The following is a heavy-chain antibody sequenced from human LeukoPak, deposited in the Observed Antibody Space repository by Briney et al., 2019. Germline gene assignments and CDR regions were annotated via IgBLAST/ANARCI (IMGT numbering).Heavy chain of an antibody. D-gene: IGHD2-2*01. CDR1: GYTFTSHG. Sequence: ASVRVSCKASGYTFTSHGISWVRQAPGQGLEWIAWISGNNDNPNYGQKFQGRFTVTTDSSTSTAYMELRNLRSDDTAVYYCARDGTSTDDYWGQGTLVTVSS. J-gene: IGHJ4*02. V-gene: IGHV1-18*01. CDR2: ISGNNDNP. CDR3: ARDGTSTDDY.